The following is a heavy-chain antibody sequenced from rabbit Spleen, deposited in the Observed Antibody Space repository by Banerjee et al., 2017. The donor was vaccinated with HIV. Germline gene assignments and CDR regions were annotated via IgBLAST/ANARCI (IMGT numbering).Heavy chain of an antibody. CDR1: GFSFSSRYY. V-gene: IGHV1S40*01. CDR3: ARDSSSSFSSYGMDL. Sequence: QSLEESGGDLVKPGASLTLTCTPSGFSFSSRYYMCWVRQAPGKGLEWIGCVGSGSTGNTYYASWAKGRFTISKTSSTTVTLQMTSLTAADTATYFCARDSSSSFSSYGMDLWGQGTLVTVS. J-gene: IGHJ6*01. CDR2: VGSGSTGNT. D-gene: IGHD1-1*01.